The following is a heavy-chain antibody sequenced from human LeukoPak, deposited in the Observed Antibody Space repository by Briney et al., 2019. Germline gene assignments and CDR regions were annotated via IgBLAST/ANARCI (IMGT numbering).Heavy chain of an antibody. V-gene: IGHV3-23*01. Sequence: PGGSLRLSCAASGFTFSSYAMSWVRQAPGKGLEWVPAISNTGGSTYYADSVKGRFTISRDKSKNTLSLQMNSLRAEDTAVYYCAQQVGYCSSGSCYFTYWGQGTLVTVSS. CDR1: GFTFSSYA. CDR3: AQQVGYCSSGSCYFTY. D-gene: IGHD2-15*01. CDR2: ISNTGGST. J-gene: IGHJ1*01.